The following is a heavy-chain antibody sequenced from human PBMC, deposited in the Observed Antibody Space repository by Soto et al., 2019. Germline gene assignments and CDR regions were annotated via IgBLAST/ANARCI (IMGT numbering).Heavy chain of an antibody. CDR1: GGTFSSYA. V-gene: IGHV1-69*01. Sequence: QVPLVQSGAEVKKPGSSVKVSCKASGGTFSSYAISWVRQAPGQGLEWMGGIIPIFGTANYAQKFQGRVTITADESTSTAYMELSSLRSEDTAVYYCARDGNYYDSSGYYPSWFDPWGQGTLVTVSS. CDR2: IIPIFGTA. CDR3: ARDGNYYDSSGYYPSWFDP. D-gene: IGHD3-22*01. J-gene: IGHJ5*02.